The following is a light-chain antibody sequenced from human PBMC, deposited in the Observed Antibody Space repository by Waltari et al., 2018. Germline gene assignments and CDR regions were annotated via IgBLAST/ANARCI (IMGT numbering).Light chain of an antibody. CDR1: SSDVGSYNL. CDR2: EGS. CDR3: CSYAGSSTSL. J-gene: IGLJ2*01. V-gene: IGLV2-23*01. Sequence: QSALTQPASVSGSPGQSITISCTGTSSDVGSYNLVPWYQRHPGKAPKLMIYEGSKRPSGVSNRFSGSKSGNTASLTISGLQAEDEADYYCCSYAGSSTSLFGGGTKLTVL.